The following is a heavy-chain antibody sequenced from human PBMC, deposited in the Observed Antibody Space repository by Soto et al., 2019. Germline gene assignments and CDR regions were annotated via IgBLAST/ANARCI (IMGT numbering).Heavy chain of an antibody. D-gene: IGHD3-22*01. CDR2: ISGSGGST. CDR1: GFTFSSYA. V-gene: IGHV3-23*01. CDR3: AKIVPTLYDSSGNDAFDI. J-gene: IGHJ3*02. Sequence: PGGSLRLSCAASGFTFSSYAMSWVRQAPGKGLEWVSAISGSGGSTYYADSVKGRFTISRDNSKNTLYLQMNSLRAEDTAVYYCAKIVPTLYDSSGNDAFDIWGQGTMVTVSS.